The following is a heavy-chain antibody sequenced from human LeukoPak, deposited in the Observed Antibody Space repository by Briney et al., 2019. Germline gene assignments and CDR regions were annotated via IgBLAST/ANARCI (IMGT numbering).Heavy chain of an antibody. D-gene: IGHD3-16*01. V-gene: IGHV3-23*01. Sequence: QAGGSLRLSCAASAFSFSNNGMSWVRQAPGKGLEWVSSISFDGRNTHYADSVEGRFTISRDNSKNMLYLQMYSLRVDDTAVYYCAKQLWDGDNWGQGTLVTVSS. CDR3: AKQLWDGDN. CDR1: AFSFSNNG. J-gene: IGHJ4*02. CDR2: ISFDGRNT.